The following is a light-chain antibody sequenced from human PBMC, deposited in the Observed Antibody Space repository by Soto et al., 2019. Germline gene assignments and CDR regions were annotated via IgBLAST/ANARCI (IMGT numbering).Light chain of an antibody. J-gene: IGKJ4*01. CDR1: QDISNY. CDR2: DAS. V-gene: IGKV1-17*01. CDR3: LQHNSYPLT. Sequence: DIQMTHSLPSLSASVLYIVNITFQASQDISNYLNWYQQKPGKAPKLLIYDASSLESGVPSRFSGSGSGTEFTLTISSLQPDDFATYYCLQHNSYPLTFGGGTKVDI.